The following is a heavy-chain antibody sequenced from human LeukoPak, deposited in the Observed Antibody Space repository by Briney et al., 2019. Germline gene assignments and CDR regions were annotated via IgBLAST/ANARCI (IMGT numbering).Heavy chain of an antibody. Sequence: GGSLRLSCAASGFTFSSYWMTWVRQAPGKGLEWVANIKQDGREKYYADSVKGRFTISRENAKNSLYLQMNSLRAEDTAIYYCAKARGYYDSSDSFDSWGQGTLVTVSS. CDR2: IKQDGREK. CDR1: GFTFSSYW. D-gene: IGHD3-22*01. V-gene: IGHV3-7*03. J-gene: IGHJ4*02. CDR3: AKARGYYDSSDSFDS.